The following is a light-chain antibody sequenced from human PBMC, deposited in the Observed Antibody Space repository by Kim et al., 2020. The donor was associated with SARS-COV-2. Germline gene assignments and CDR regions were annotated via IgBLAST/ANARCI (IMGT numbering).Light chain of an antibody. V-gene: IGLV3-9*01. CDR2: RDS. J-gene: IGLJ3*02. CDR1: NIGSKN. Sequence: VALRQAARIACGGNNIGSKNLQWYQRKPGQAPVLVIYRDSNRPSGIPERFSGSNSGNTATLTISRAQAGDEADYYCQVWDSSTNWVFGGGTQLTVL. CDR3: QVWDSSTNWV.